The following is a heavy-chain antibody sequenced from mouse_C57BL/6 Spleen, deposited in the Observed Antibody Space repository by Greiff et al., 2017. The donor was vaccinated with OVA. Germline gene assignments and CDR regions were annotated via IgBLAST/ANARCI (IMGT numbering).Heavy chain of an antibody. CDR2: IYPGDGDT. CDR3: ARGGTVGAMDY. D-gene: IGHD1-1*01. V-gene: IGHV1-80*01. CDR1: GYAFSSYW. J-gene: IGHJ4*01. Sequence: QVKLQQSGAELVKPGASVKISCKASGYAFSSYWMNWVKQRPGKGLEWIGQIYPGDGDTNYNGKFKGKATLTADKSSSTAYMQLSSLTSEDSAVYFCARGGTVGAMDYWGQGTSVTVSS.